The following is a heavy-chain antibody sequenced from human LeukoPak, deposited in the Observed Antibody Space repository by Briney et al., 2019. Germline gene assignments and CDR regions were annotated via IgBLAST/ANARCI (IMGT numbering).Heavy chain of an antibody. CDR1: GGXFSGYY. J-gene: IGHJ4*02. CDR3: ARDRDWGSSLSFDY. D-gene: IGHD7-27*01. CDR2: IYTSGST. Sequence: SETLSLTCAVYGGXFSGYYWSWIRQPAGKGLEWIGRIYTSGSTNYNPSLKSRVTMSVDTSKNQFSLKLSSVTAADTAVYYCARDRDWGSSLSFDYWGQGTLVTVSS. V-gene: IGHV4-4*07.